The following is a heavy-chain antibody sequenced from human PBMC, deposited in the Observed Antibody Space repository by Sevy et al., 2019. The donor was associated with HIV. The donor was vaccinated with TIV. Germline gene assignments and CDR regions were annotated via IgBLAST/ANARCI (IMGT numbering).Heavy chain of an antibody. V-gene: IGHV4-39*02. CDR1: GDSISSGFYY. Sequence: SETLSLTCTVSGDSISSGFYYWGWIRQPPGKGLEWIGSINYSGSTYYNPSLKSRVTISVDTSKNEFSLKLSSVTAADTGVYYCARDQWERRLDGFEIWGQGTMATVSS. J-gene: IGHJ3*02. CDR3: ARDQWERRLDGFEI. CDR2: INYSGST. D-gene: IGHD1-26*01.